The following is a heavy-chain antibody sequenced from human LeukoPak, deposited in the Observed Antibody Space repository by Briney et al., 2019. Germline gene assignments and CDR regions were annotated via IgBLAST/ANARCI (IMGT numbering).Heavy chain of an antibody. CDR1: GGSISSYY. J-gene: IGHJ4*02. Sequence: SETLSLTCTVSGGSISSYYWSWIRQPPGKGLEWIGYIYYSGSTNYNPSLKSRVTISVDTSKNQFSLKLSSVTAADTAVYYCARTTYDILTGLDYWGQGTLVTVSS. CDR3: ARTTYDILTGLDY. V-gene: IGHV4-59*01. D-gene: IGHD3-9*01. CDR2: IYYSGST.